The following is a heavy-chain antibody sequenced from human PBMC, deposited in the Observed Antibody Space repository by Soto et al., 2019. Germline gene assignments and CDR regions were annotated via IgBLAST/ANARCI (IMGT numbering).Heavy chain of an antibody. V-gene: IGHV5-10-1*01. CDR3: ARQGHYYYGSGSYLTDAFDI. J-gene: IGHJ3*02. D-gene: IGHD3-10*01. CDR2: IDPSDSYT. CDR1: GYSFTSYW. Sequence: PGESLKISCKGSGYSFTSYWISWVRQMPGKGLEWMGRIDPSDSYTNYSPSFQGHVTISADKSISTAYLQWSSLKASDTAMYYCARQGHYYYGSGSYLTDAFDIWGQGTMVTVSS.